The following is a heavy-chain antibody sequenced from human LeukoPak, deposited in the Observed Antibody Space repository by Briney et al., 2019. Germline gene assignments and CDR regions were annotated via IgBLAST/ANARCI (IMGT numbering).Heavy chain of an antibody. CDR3: ARKDRDGYYGSGSYFN. CDR1: GGSFSGYY. V-gene: IGHV4-34*01. D-gene: IGHD3-10*01. Sequence: SETLSLPCAVYGGSFSGYYWSWVRQPPGKGLEWIGEINHSGSTNYNPSLKSRVTISVDTSKNQFSLKLSSVTAADTAVYYCARKDRDGYYGSGSYFNWGQGTLVTVSS. CDR2: INHSGST. J-gene: IGHJ4*02.